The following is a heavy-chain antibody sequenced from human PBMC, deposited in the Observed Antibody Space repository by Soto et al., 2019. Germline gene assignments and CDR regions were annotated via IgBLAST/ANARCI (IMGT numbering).Heavy chain of an antibody. CDR1: GFSLSARPVG. D-gene: IGHD1-1*01. CDR2: IYWDDDK. J-gene: IGHJ4*02. Sequence: QITLKESGPTRVKPTQTLTLTCTFSGFSLSARPVGVGWIRQAPGKALERLALIYWDDDKRYSPSLTSRLTMTKDTSKKQFVLTMTNMDPVDTGIYHWVYWADIPGDWDGGYFDSWGQGALVTVSS. CDR3: VYWADIPGDWDGGYFDS. V-gene: IGHV2-5*04.